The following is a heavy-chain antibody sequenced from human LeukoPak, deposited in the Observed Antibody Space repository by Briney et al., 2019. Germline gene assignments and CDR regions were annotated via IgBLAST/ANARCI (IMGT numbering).Heavy chain of an antibody. CDR3: ARRHCSSTSCPNWFDP. Sequence: ADTESLTCAVYGGSFSGYYWSWIRQPPGKGLEWIGEINHSGSTNYNPSLKSRVTISVDTSKNQFSLKLSSVTAADTAVYYCARRHCSSTSCPNWFDPWGQGTLVTVYS. V-gene: IGHV4-34*01. J-gene: IGHJ5*02. CDR2: INHSGST. CDR1: GGSFSGYY. D-gene: IGHD2-2*01.